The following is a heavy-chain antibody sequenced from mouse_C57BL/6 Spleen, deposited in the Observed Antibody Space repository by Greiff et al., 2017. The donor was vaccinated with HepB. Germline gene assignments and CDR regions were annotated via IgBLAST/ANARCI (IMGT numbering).Heavy chain of an antibody. J-gene: IGHJ4*01. D-gene: IGHD2-4*01. CDR1: GFTFSDYY. V-gene: IGHV5-12*01. CDR2: ISNGGGST. Sequence: EVQLVESGGGLVQPGGSLKLSCAASGFTFSDYYMYWVRQTPEKRLEWVAYISNGGGSTYYPDTVKGRFTISRDNAKNTLYLQRSRLKSEDTAMYYCARQAGLRLYAMDYWCQGTSVTVSS. CDR3: ARQAGLRLYAMDY.